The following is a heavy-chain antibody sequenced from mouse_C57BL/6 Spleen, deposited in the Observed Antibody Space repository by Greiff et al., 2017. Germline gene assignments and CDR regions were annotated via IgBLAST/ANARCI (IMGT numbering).Heavy chain of an antibody. D-gene: IGHD4-1*01. J-gene: IGHJ3*01. CDR3: ASSLTSWFAY. V-gene: IGHV1-64*01. CDR2: IHPNSGST. Sequence: VQLQQPGAELVKPGASVKLSCKASGYSFTSYWMHWVKQRPGQGLEWIGMIHPNSGSTNYNEKFKSKATLTVDKSSSTAYMQLSSLTSEDSAVYYCASSLTSWFAYWGQGTLVTVSA. CDR1: GYSFTSYW.